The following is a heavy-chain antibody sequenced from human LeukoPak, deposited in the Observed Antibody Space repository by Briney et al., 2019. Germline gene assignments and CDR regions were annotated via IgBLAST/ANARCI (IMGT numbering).Heavy chain of an antibody. CDR3: ASLIKDFWSGYYSDY. D-gene: IGHD3-3*01. J-gene: IGHJ4*02. V-gene: IGHV4-39*01. CDR1: GGSSSGYY. CDR2: IYYSGST. Sequence: SETLSLTCAAYGGSSSGYYWGWIRQPPGKGLEWIGSIYYSGSTYYNPSLKSRVTISVDTSKNQFSLKLSSVTAADTAVYYCASLIKDFWSGYYSDYWGQGTLVTVSS.